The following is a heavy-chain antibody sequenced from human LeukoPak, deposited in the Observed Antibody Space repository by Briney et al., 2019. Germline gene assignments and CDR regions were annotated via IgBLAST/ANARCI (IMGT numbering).Heavy chain of an antibody. V-gene: IGHV3-23*01. Sequence: PGGSLRLSCAASGFTFSSYAMSWVRQAPGKGLEWVSAISGGGGSTYYADSVKGRFTISRDNSKNTLCLRMNSLRAEDTAVYYCAKDSAITGTSWGQGTLVTVSS. CDR3: AKDSAITGTS. D-gene: IGHD1/OR15-1a*01. J-gene: IGHJ4*02. CDR2: ISGGGGST. CDR1: GFTFSSYA.